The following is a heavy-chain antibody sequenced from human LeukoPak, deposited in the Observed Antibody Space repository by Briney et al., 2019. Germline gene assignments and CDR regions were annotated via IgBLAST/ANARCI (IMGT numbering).Heavy chain of an antibody. J-gene: IGHJ4*02. D-gene: IGHD1-1*01. V-gene: IGHV3-48*03. CDR1: GFTFSSYE. CDR2: INSGGSTL. Sequence: QPGGSLRLSCAASGFTFSSYEMNWVRQAPGKGLEWGSYINSGGSTLYYADSVKGRFTISRDNAKNSLYLQMNSLRAEDTAVYYCGRIHNLGILAHFDYWGQGTLVTVSS. CDR3: GRIHNLGILAHFDY.